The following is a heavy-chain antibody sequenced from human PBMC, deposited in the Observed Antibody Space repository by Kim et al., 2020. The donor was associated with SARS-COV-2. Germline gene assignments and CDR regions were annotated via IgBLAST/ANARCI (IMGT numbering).Heavy chain of an antibody. D-gene: IGHD6-13*01. Sequence: GESLKISCKGSGYSFTSYWSGWVRQMPGKGLERMGIIYPGDSDTRYSPAFQGQVTISADKSISTAYLQWSSLKPSDTAMYYCARQGSSWKRYYYYYYMDVWGKGTTVTVSS. J-gene: IGHJ6*03. CDR2: IYPGDSDT. CDR1: GYSFTSYW. CDR3: ARQGSSWKRYYYYYYMDV. V-gene: IGHV5-51*01.